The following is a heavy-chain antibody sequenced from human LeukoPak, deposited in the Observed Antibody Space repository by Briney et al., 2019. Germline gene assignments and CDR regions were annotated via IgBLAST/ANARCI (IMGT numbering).Heavy chain of an antibody. J-gene: IGHJ4*02. CDR3: AKVKTDILIPDS. CDR2: ISGSGGST. V-gene: IGHV3-23*01. CDR1: GFTFSSYA. Sequence: GGSLRLSCAASGFTFSSYAMSWVRQAPGKGLEWVSAISGSGGSTYYADSVKGRFTISRDNSKNTLYLQMNSLTSADTAVYYCAKVKTDILIPDSWGQGTLVTVSS. D-gene: IGHD2-21*02.